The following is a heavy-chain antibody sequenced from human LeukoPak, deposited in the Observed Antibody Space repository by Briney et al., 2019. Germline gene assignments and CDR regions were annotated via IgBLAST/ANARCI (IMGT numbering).Heavy chain of an antibody. CDR3: ARDGYYYDSSGDY. V-gene: IGHV3-7*01. Sequence: GGSLRLSCAASGFTFDDYGMSWVRQAPGKGLEWVANIEQDGSEKYYVDSVKGRFTISRDNAKNSLYLQMNSLRAEDTAVYYCARDGYYYDSSGDYWGQGTLVTVSS. CDR2: IEQDGSEK. J-gene: IGHJ4*02. D-gene: IGHD3-22*01. CDR1: GFTFDDYG.